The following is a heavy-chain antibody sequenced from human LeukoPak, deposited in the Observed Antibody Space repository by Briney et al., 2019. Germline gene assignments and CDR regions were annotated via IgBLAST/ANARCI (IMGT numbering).Heavy chain of an antibody. CDR1: GFTFSSYA. CDR2: ISGSGGST. J-gene: IGHJ4*02. CDR3: AKDLDPDYDSSGYEFDY. Sequence: PGGSLRLSCAASGFTFSSYAMSWVRQAPGKGLEWVSAISGSGGSTYYADSVKGRFTISRDNSKNTLYLQMNSLRAEDTAVHYCAKDLDPDYDSSGYEFDYWGQGTLVTVSS. D-gene: IGHD3-22*01. V-gene: IGHV3-23*01.